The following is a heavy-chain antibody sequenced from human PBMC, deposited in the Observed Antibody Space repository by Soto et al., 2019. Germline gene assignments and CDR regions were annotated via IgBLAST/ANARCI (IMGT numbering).Heavy chain of an antibody. V-gene: IGHV4-61*08. CDR1: CGSVSTGGNY. J-gene: IGHJ6*02. Sequence: SETLSLTWTVSCGSVSTGGNYWSWMRQSPGRGLESIGYVYYSGSTNYNPSLGSRVTISVDTSKNQFFLRLYSVSAADTALYYCARVDRCTYPNYYYVVDVWGQGTTVTVS. D-gene: IGHD2-8*01. CDR3: ARVDRCTYPNYYYVVDV. CDR2: VYYSGST.